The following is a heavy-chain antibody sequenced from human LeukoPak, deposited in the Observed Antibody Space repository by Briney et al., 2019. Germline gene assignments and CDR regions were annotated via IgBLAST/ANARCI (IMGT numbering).Heavy chain of an antibody. CDR1: GFTFSSYA. V-gene: IGHV3-30-3*01. D-gene: IGHD3-22*01. CDR3: ARALRDYYDSSGYYPDY. CDR2: ISYDGSNK. Sequence: GGPLRLSCAAPGFTFSSYAMHWVRQAPGKGLEWVAVISYDGSNKYYADSVEGRFTISRDNSKNTLYLQMNSLRAEDTAVYHCARALRDYYDSSGYYPDYWGQGTLVTVSS. J-gene: IGHJ4*02.